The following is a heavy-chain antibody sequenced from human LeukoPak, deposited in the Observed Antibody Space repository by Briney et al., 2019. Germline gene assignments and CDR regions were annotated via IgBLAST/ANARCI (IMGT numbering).Heavy chain of an antibody. CDR1: GGSISSYY. Sequence: PSETLSLTCAVYGGSISSYYWSWIRQPPGKGLEWIGYIYYSGSTSYNPSLKSRVTISVDTSKNQFSLKLSSVTAADTAVYYCARGRYYGPYWFDPWGQGTLVTVSS. V-gene: IGHV4-59*01. CDR3: ARGRYYGPYWFDP. D-gene: IGHD3-10*01. J-gene: IGHJ5*02. CDR2: IYYSGST.